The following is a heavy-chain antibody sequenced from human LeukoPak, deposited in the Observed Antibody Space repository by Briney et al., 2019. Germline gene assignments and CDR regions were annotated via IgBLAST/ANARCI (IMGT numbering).Heavy chain of an antibody. Sequence: SETLSLTCTVSGGSISSYYWSWIRQPPGKGLEWIGYIYYSGSTYYNPSLKSRVTISVDTSKNQFSLKLSSVTAADTAVYYCAREYSSSSYYFDYWGQGTLVTVSS. CDR3: AREYSSSSYYFDY. CDR2: IYYSGST. J-gene: IGHJ4*02. CDR1: GGSISSYY. V-gene: IGHV4-59*06. D-gene: IGHD6-13*01.